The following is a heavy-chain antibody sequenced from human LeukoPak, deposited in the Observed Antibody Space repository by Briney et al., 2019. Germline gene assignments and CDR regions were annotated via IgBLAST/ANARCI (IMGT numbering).Heavy chain of an antibody. D-gene: IGHD3-10*01. V-gene: IGHV3-30*02. J-gene: IGHJ5*02. CDR2: IRFDGSNK. CDR3: AKDVATMVRGRRGNWFDA. Sequence: GGSLRLSCAASGFTFSSYGMHWVRQAPGKGLEWVAFIRFDGSNKYYADSVKGRFTISRDNSKNTLYLQMNSLRAEDTAVYYCAKDVATMVRGRRGNWFDAWGQGTLVTVSS. CDR1: GFTFSSYG.